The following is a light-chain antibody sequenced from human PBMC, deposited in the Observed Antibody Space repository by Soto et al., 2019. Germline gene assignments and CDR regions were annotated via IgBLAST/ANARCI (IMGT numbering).Light chain of an antibody. V-gene: IGKV3-15*01. CDR1: QSVSTN. CDR3: QQYNNWPYT. Sequence: EIVMTQSPATLSVSPGERATLSCRASQSVSTNLAWYQQKPGQAPRLLIYGASTRPTGIPARFSGSGSGTEFTLTFSSLQSEDFAIYYCQQYNNWPYTFGQGTKLEIK. CDR2: GAS. J-gene: IGKJ2*01.